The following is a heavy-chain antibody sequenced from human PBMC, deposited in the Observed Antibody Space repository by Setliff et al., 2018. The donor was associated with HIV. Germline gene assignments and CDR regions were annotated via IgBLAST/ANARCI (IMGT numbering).Heavy chain of an antibody. Sequence: SETLSLTCTVSSDSMTENLHSWSWVRQPAGKGLEWLGHVSSSGTAHYSPSLKSRITISMNQFSLKLNSVTAADTAMYYCARIGFAAAGKPSNFDYWGQGTLVTVSS. D-gene: IGHD6-13*01. CDR2: VSSSGTA. J-gene: IGHJ4*02. CDR3: ARIGFAAAGKPSNFDY. CDR1: SDSMTENLHS. V-gene: IGHV4-61*09.